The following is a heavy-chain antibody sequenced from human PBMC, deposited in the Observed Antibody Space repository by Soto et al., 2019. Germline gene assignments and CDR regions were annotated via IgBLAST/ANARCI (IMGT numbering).Heavy chain of an antibody. CDR1: GFTFSSYA. V-gene: IGHV3-23*01. D-gene: IGHD3-16*02. CDR3: AKDDPWGSYRVIDY. CDR2: ISGSGGST. Sequence: GESLKISCAASGFTFSSYAMSWVRQAPGKGLEWVSAISGSGGSTYYADSVKGRFTISRDNSKNTLYLQMNSLRAEDTAVYYCAKDDPWGSYRVIDYWGQGTLVTVSS. J-gene: IGHJ4*02.